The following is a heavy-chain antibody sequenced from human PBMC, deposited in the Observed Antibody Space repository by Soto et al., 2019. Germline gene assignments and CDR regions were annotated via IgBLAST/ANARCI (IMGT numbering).Heavy chain of an antibody. J-gene: IGHJ4*02. D-gene: IGHD6-6*01. Sequence: EVPLVETGGGLIQPGGSLRLSCAASGFTVSNNYMSWVRQAPGKGLEWVSVIYSGGSTYYADSVKGRFTVSRDKSTNTLYLQMNSLRADDTAGYYCTRGGPSSSRPDYWGQRALVTVSS. V-gene: IGHV3-53*02. CDR1: GFTVSNNY. CDR3: TRGGPSSSRPDY. CDR2: IYSGGST.